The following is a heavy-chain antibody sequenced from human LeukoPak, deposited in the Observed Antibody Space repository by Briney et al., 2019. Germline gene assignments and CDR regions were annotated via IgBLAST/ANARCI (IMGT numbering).Heavy chain of an antibody. CDR2: RYHSGSS. Sequence: PSETLSLTCTDSVGSLSNYSWRWIRQPPGKGPEWMGYRYHSGSSNYNTSLKGRVTISADTSKNQFSLKLTSVTAAETAVYYCATTAEYLVYCGGDRDPSNIWGQGTVVTVSS. CDR3: ATTAEYLVYCGGDRDPSNI. D-gene: IGHD2-21*02. CDR1: VGSLSNYS. V-gene: IGHV4-59*01. J-gene: IGHJ3*02.